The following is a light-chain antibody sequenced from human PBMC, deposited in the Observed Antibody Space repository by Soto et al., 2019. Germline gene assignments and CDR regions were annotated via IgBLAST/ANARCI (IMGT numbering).Light chain of an antibody. V-gene: IGLV2-14*01. CDR1: SSDVGGYNY. CDR2: EVS. Sequence: QSVLTQPASASGSPGQSITISCTGTSSDVGGYNYVSWYQQHPGNAPKLMIYEVSNRPSGVSNRFSGSKSGNTASLTISGLQAEDEAEYYCSSYTSSSIDYVFGTGTKVTVL. CDR3: SSYTSSSIDYV. J-gene: IGLJ1*01.